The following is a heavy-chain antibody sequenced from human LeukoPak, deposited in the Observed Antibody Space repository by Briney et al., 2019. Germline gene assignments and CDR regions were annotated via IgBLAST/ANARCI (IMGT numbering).Heavy chain of an antibody. J-gene: IGHJ6*03. CDR2: INPSGGST. CDR3: ARGQWLLANYYYYYYMDV. Sequence: ASVKVSCKASGYTFTSYYMHWVRQAPGQGLEWMGIINPSGGSTSYAQKFQGRVTMTRDMSTSTVYMELSSLRSEDTAVYYCARGQWLLANYYYYYYMDVWGIGTTVTISS. CDR1: GYTFTSYY. V-gene: IGHV1-46*01. D-gene: IGHD3-22*01.